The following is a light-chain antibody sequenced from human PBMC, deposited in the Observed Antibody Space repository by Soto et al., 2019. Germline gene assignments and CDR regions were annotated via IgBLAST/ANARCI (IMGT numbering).Light chain of an antibody. J-gene: IGKJ5*01. CDR2: GAS. CDR1: QSLGTY. Sequence: EIVMTQSPGALSVSPGERATLSCRASQSLGTYLAWYQQKPGQAPRLLIYGASTRATGIPARFSGSGSGTEFTLTISSLQSEDFAVYFCQQYNNWPPITFGQGTRLEIK. V-gene: IGKV3-15*01. CDR3: QQYNNWPPIT.